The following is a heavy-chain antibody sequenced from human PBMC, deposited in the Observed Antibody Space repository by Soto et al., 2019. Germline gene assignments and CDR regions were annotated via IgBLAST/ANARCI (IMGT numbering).Heavy chain of an antibody. CDR3: ARAPRGADWLLSDFDY. V-gene: IGHV1-8*01. D-gene: IGHD3-9*01. CDR1: GYTFTSYD. CDR2: MNPNSGNT. Sequence: ASVKVSCKASGYTFTSYDINWVRQATGQGLEWMGWMNPNSGNTGYAQKFQGRVTMTRNTSISTAYMELSSLRSEDTAVYYCARAPRGADWLLSDFDYWGQGTLVTVSS. J-gene: IGHJ4*02.